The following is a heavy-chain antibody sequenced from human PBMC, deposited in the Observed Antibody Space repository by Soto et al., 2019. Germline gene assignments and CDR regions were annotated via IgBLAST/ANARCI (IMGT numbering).Heavy chain of an antibody. J-gene: IGHJ5*02. CDR3: TKTGTLMIGNTWFEI. V-gene: IGHV3-23*01. CDR1: GFTFSSYA. Sequence: GSLRLSCAASGFTFSSYAMTWVRQAPWKGLEWVSGISVDGRRTYYADSVKGRFTISRDNSENTLYLQMNSLRADDTAVYYCTKTGTLMIGNTWFEIWGQGTMVIVSS. CDR2: ISVDGRRT. D-gene: IGHD3-16*01.